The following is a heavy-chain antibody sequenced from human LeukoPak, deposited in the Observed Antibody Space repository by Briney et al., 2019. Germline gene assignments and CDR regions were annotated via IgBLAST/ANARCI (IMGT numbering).Heavy chain of an antibody. Sequence: PGGSLRLSCAASGFTVSSNYMSWVRQAPGKGLEWVSVIYSGGSTYYADSVKGRFTISRDNSKNTLYLQRNSLRAEDTAVYYCARDVSGGYDPGYFDYWGQGTLVTVSS. CDR2: IYSGGST. CDR3: ARDVSGGYDPGYFDY. CDR1: GFTVSSNY. D-gene: IGHD5-12*01. J-gene: IGHJ4*02. V-gene: IGHV3-53*01.